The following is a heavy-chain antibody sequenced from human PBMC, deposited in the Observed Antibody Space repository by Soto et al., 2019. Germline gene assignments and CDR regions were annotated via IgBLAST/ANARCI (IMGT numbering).Heavy chain of an antibody. CDR2: ISDSGSSI. D-gene: IGHD4-4*01. CDR3: ARDLGPDYTRGY. V-gene: IGHV3-48*03. CDR1: GFAFSSYG. J-gene: IGHJ4*02. Sequence: EVRLVESGGGLVSPGGSLRLSCAASGFAFSSYGLNWVRQAPGRGLEWISYISDSGSSIYYVDTVKGRFTASRDNAKNSVYLQMNSLRAEDTAAYYCARDLGPDYTRGYWGQGTLVTVSS.